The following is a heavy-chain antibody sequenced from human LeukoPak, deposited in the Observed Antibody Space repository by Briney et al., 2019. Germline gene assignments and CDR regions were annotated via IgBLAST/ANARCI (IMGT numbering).Heavy chain of an antibody. V-gene: IGHV3-7*01. CDR3: ARRSYSGYDQYYFDY. CDR2: IKQDGSEK. CDR1: GFTFSSYW. J-gene: IGHJ4*02. Sequence: PGGSLRLSCAASGFTFSSYWMSWVRQAPGKGLEWVANIKQDGSEKYYVDSVKGRFTISRDNAKNSLYLQMNSLRAEDTAVYYCARRSYSGYDQYYFDYWGQGTLVTVSS. D-gene: IGHD5-12*01.